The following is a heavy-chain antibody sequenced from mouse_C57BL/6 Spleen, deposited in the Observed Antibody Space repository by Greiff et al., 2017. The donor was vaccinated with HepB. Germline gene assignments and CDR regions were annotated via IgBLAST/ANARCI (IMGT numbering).Heavy chain of an antibody. D-gene: IGHD1-2*01. CDR2: ISYDGSN. Sequence: EVKLQESGPGLVKPSQSLSLTCSVTGYSITCGYYWNWIRQFPGNKLEWMGYISYDGSNNYNPSLKNRISITRDTSKNQVFLKLNSVTTEDTATYYCAREGLRPAMDYWGQGTSVTVSS. CDR1: GYSITCGYY. J-gene: IGHJ4*01. CDR3: AREGLRPAMDY. V-gene: IGHV3-6*01.